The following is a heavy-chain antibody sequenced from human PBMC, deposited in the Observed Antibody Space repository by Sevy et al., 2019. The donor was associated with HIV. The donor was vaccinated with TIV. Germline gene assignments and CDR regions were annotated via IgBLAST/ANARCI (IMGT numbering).Heavy chain of an antibody. V-gene: IGHV3-11*01. Sequence: GGSLRLSCAASGFTFSDYYMSWIRQAPGKGLEWVSYISSSGSTIYYADSVKGRFTISRDNAKNSLYLQMNSLRAEDTAVYYWAGDYGIVTRPSGRYYFYYGMDVWGQGTTVTVSS. D-gene: IGHD4-4*01. CDR1: GFTFSDYY. J-gene: IGHJ6*02. CDR3: AGDYGIVTRPSGRYYFYYGMDV. CDR2: ISSSGSTI.